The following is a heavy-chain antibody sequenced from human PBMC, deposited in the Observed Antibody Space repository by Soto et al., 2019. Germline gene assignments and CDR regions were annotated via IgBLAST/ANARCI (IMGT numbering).Heavy chain of an antibody. D-gene: IGHD3-10*01. CDR2: ISPAGTNQ. CDR1: GFIFSDYA. CDR3: AKVGSESYSGYGLDV. Sequence: GSLRLSCVASGFIFSDYAMHWARQAPGKGLEWVALISPAGTNQYYADPVKGRFTISRDNSKNTLYLQMNSLRGEDTAVYYCAKVGSESYSGYGLDVWGQGTTVTVSS. J-gene: IGHJ6*02. V-gene: IGHV3-30-3*01.